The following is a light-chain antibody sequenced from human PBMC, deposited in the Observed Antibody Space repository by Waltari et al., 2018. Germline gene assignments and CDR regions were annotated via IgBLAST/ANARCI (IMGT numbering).Light chain of an antibody. J-gene: IGLJ3*02. Sequence: QLVLTQSPSASASLGASVGIPCTLHSGHSSHIIAWHQKQPQKGPRYLMKVNSDGSHSKGDEMPVCCSGSGSGAERYLTISSVRSEDEADCYCQTGGHGTWVFGGGTKLTGL. V-gene: IGLV4-69*01. CDR2: VNSDGSH. CDR1: SGHSSHI. CDR3: QTGGHGTWV.